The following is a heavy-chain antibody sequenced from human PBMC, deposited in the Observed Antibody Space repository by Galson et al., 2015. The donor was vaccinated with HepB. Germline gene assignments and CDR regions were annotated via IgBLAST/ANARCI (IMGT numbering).Heavy chain of an antibody. V-gene: IGHV1-18*01. D-gene: IGHD6-13*01. CDR2: ISAYNGNT. Sequence: SVKVSCKASGYTFTSYGISWVRQAPGQGLEWMGWISAYNGNTNYAQKLQGRVTMTTDTSTSTAYMELRSLRSDDTAVYYCARDCRSWYEAGGWFDPWGQGTLVTVSS. J-gene: IGHJ5*02. CDR3: ARDCRSWYEAGGWFDP. CDR1: GYTFTSYG.